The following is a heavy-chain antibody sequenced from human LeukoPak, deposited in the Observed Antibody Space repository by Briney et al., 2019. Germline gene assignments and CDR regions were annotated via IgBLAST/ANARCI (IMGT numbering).Heavy chain of an antibody. D-gene: IGHD5-18*01. J-gene: IGHJ4*02. V-gene: IGHV1-18*01. CDR3: ARDRQGIQLWF. Sequence: ASVKVSCKASGYTFTSYGISWVRQAPGQGLEWMGWISAYNGNTNYAQKLQGRVTMTTDTSTSTAYMELRSLISDDTAVYYRARDRQGIQLWFWGQGTLVTVSS. CDR1: GYTFTSYG. CDR2: ISAYNGNT.